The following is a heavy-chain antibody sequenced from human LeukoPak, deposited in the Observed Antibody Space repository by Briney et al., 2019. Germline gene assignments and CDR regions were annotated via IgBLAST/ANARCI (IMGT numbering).Heavy chain of an antibody. D-gene: IGHD5-18*01. J-gene: IGHJ4*02. CDR3: AKISGYSYGYEY. V-gene: IGHV3-30-3*02. CDR2: ISYDGSNK. Sequence: PGRSLRLSCAASGFTFSSYAMHWVRQAPGKGLEWVAVISYDGSNKYYADSVKGRFTISRDNSKNTLYLQMNSLRAEDTAVYYCAKISGYSYGYEYWGQGTLVTVSS. CDR1: GFTFSSYA.